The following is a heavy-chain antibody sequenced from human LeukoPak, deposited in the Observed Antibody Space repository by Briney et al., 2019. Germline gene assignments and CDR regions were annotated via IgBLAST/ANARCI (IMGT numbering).Heavy chain of an antibody. CDR2: ISYDGSTE. D-gene: IGHD5-12*01. CDR1: GHIFDDYG. CDR3: AKDRGDIVATTGHLDS. Sequence: GGSLRLSCAASGHIFDDYGIHWVRQAPGKGLEWVGVISYDGSTEYYADSVKGRFTISRDSLKNTVYLQMNSLRGEDTAVYYCAKDRGDIVATTGHLDSWGQGTLVIVSS. V-gene: IGHV3-30*18. J-gene: IGHJ4*02.